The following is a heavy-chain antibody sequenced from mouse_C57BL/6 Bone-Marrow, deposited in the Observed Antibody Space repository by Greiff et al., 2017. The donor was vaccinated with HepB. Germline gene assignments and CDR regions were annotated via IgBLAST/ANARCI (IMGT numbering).Heavy chain of an antibody. CDR1: GYTFTSYG. CDR2: IYPRSGNT. J-gene: IGHJ3*01. V-gene: IGHV1-81*01. Sequence: QVQLQQSGAELARPGASVKLSCKASGYTFTSYGISWVKQRTGQGLEWIGEIYPRSGNTYYNEKFKGKATLTADKTSSTAYMELRSLTSEDSAVYFCARSEIYYYYPWFAYWGQGTLVTVSA. D-gene: IGHD2-4*01. CDR3: ARSEIYYYYPWFAY.